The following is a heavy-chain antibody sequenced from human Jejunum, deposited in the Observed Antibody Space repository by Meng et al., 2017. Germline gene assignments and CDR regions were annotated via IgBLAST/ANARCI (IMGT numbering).Heavy chain of an antibody. D-gene: IGHD3-10*01. CDR3: ARGPVNYYYGSEIGDAFDI. J-gene: IGHJ3*02. V-gene: IGHV4-61*02. CDR2: IYTSGST. Sequence: SETLSLTCTVSGGSISSGSYYWSWIRQPAGKGLEWIGRIYTSGSTNYNPSLKSRVTISVDTSKNQFPLKLSSVTAADTAVYYCARGPVNYYYGSEIGDAFDIWGQGTMVTV. CDR1: GGSISSGSYY.